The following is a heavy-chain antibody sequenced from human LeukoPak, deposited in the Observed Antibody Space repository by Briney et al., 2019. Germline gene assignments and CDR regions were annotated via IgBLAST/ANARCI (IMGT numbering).Heavy chain of an antibody. D-gene: IGHD2-2*01. V-gene: IGHV4-34*01. CDR2: INHSGST. CDR3: ARQQGYCSSTSCYGLAFDI. J-gene: IGHJ3*02. Sequence: KPSETLSLTCAVYGGSFSGYYWSWIRQPPGKGLEWIGEINHSGSTNYNPSLKSRVTISVDTSKNQFSLKLSSVTAADTAVYYCARQQGYCSSTSCYGLAFDIWGQGTMVTVSS. CDR1: GGSFSGYY.